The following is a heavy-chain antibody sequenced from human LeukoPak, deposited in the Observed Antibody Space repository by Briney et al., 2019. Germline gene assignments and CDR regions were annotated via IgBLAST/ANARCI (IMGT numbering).Heavy chain of an antibody. V-gene: IGHV4-59*01. CDR1: GGSISSYY. D-gene: IGHD6-13*01. J-gene: IGHJ4*02. CDR2: IYYSGST. CDR3: ARVDSVATARTFDY. Sequence: PSETLSLTCAVSGGSISSYYWSWIRQPPGKGLEWIGYIYYSGSTNYNPSLKSRVTISVDTSKNQFSLKLSSVTAADTAVYYCARVDSVATARTFDYRGQGTLVTVPS.